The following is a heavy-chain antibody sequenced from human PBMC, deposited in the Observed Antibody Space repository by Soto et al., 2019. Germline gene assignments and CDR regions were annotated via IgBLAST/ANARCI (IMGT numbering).Heavy chain of an antibody. CDR2: ISYDGSNK. D-gene: IGHD6-19*01. V-gene: IGHV3-30-3*01. J-gene: IGHJ4*02. CDR1: GFTFSSYA. Sequence: ESGGGVVQPGRSLRLSCAASGFTFSSYAMHWVRQAPGKGLEWVAVISYDGSNKYYADSVKGRFTISRDNSKNTLYLQMNSLRAEDTAVYYCARGGGSGSSGPDFDYWGQGTLVTVSS. CDR3: ARGGGSGSSGPDFDY.